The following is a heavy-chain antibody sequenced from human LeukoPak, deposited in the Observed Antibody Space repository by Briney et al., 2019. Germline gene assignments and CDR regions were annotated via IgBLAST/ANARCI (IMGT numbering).Heavy chain of an antibody. D-gene: IGHD2/OR15-2a*01. CDR1: GFTFSSFG. Sequence: GGSLRLSCAASGFTFSSFGMNWVRQAPGKGLEWVSSISSSSSYIYYADSLKGRFTISRDNAKNSLYLQMNSLRAEDTAVYYCAREITLYMDLWGKGTTVTVSS. CDR3: AREITLYMDL. J-gene: IGHJ6*03. CDR2: ISSSSSYI. V-gene: IGHV3-21*01.